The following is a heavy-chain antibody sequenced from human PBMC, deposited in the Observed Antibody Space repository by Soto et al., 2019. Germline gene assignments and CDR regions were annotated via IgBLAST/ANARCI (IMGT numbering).Heavy chain of an antibody. D-gene: IGHD3-22*01. CDR2: INPSGGST. CDR3: ARVNANYYDSSGYYLGY. Sequence: ASVKVSCKASGYTFTSYYMHWVRQAPGQGLEWMGIINPSGGSTSYAQKFQGRVTMTRDTSTSTVYMELSSLRSEDTAVYYCARVNANYYDSSGYYLGYWGQGTLVTVSS. V-gene: IGHV1-46*01. J-gene: IGHJ4*02. CDR1: GYTFTSYY.